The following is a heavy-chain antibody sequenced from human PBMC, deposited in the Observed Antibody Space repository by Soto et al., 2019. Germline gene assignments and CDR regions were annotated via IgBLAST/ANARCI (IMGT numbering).Heavy chain of an antibody. D-gene: IGHD6-13*01. CDR3: AGDKQQLEPYYYYYMDV. CDR1: GGSFRGYY. CDR2: INHSGST. V-gene: IGHV4-34*01. J-gene: IGHJ6*03. Sequence: PSETLSLTCAVYGGSFRGYYWSWIRQPPGKGLEWIGEINHSGSTNYNPSLKSRVTISVDTSKNQFSLKLSSVTAADTAVYYCAGDKQQLEPYYYYYMDVWGKGTTVTVSS.